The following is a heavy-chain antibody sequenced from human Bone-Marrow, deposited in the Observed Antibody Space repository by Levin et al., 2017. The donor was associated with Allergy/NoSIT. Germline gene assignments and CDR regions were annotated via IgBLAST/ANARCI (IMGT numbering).Heavy chain of an antibody. V-gene: IGHV3-23*01. CDR1: GFTFSRYA. CDR2: ISDNSYTT. Sequence: ETLSLTCAASGFTFSRYAMSWVRQAPGKGPEWVSFISDNSYTTHYADSVKGRFTISRDNSKNMLYLQMNSLRAEDTAIYYCAKDPPAILGWYFDIWGRGTLVVVSS. D-gene: IGHD2-15*01. J-gene: IGHJ2*01. CDR3: AKDPPAILGWYFDI.